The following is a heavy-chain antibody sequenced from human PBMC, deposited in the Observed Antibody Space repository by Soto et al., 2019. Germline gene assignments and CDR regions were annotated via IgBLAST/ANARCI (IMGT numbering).Heavy chain of an antibody. CDR1: GGSFSGYY. CDR2: INHSGST. Sequence: SETLSLTCAVYGGSFSGYYWSWIRQPPGKGLEWIGEINHSGSTNYNPSLKSRVTISVDTSKNQFSLNLSSVTAADTAVYYCARANWYSEYWGQGTLVTVSS. J-gene: IGHJ4*02. D-gene: IGHD7-27*01. CDR3: ARANWYSEY. V-gene: IGHV4-34*01.